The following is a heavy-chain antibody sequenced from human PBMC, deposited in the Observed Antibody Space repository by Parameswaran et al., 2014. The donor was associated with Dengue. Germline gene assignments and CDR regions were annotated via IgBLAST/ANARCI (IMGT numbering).Heavy chain of an antibody. V-gene: IGHV1-2*02. CDR2: INPNSGGT. CDR3: ARDLLAGDSILYYYYGMDV. D-gene: IGHD2-21*01. Sequence: WVRQAPGQGLEWMGWINPNSGGTNYAQKFQGRVTMTRDTSISTAYMELSRLRSDDTAVYYCARDLLAGDSILYYYYGMDVWGQGTTVTVSS. J-gene: IGHJ6*02.